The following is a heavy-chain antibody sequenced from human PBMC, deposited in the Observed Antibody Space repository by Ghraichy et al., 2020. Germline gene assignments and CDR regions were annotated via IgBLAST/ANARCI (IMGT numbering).Heavy chain of an antibody. V-gene: IGHV4-39*01. CDR3: ARQGGGKVDWYFDL. J-gene: IGHJ2*01. D-gene: IGHD4-23*01. CDR1: GGSISSSSYY. CDR2: IYYSGST. Sequence: SETLSLTCTVSGGSISSSSYYWGWIRQPPGKGLEWIGSIYYSGSTYYNPSLKSRVTISVDTSKNQFSLKLSSVTAADTAVYYCARQGGGKVDWYFDLWGRGTLVTVSS.